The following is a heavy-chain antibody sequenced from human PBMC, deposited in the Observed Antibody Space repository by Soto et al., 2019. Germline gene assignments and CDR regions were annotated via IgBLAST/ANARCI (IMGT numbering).Heavy chain of an antibody. CDR2: INPSGGST. CDR3: AGETVAPALGKSIGVAGEYDY. CDR1: GYTFTSYY. V-gene: IGHV1-46*01. D-gene: IGHD6-19*01. Sequence: QVQLVQSGAEVKKPGASVKVSCKASGYTFTSYYMHWVRQAPGQGLEWMGIINPSGGSTSYAQKFQGRVTMTRDTATSTVYMELSSLRSEDTAVYYCAGETVAPALGKSIGVAGEYDYWGQGTLVTVSS. J-gene: IGHJ4*02.